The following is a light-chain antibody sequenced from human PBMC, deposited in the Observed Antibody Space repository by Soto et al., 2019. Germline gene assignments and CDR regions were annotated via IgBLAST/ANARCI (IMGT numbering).Light chain of an antibody. V-gene: IGKV3-20*01. CDR3: QQYSDLPMT. J-gene: IGKJ5*01. Sequence: EIVLTQSPGTLSLSPGERATLSCRASQSFTSRSLAWYQQRPGQAPRLLIYGASRRATGIPDRFSGSASGTDFTLTISRLEPEDFAVYFCQQYSDLPMTFGQGTRLEI. CDR2: GAS. CDR1: QSFTSRS.